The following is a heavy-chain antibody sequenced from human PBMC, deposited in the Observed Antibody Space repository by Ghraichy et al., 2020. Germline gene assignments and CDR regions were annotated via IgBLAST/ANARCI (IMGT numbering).Heavy chain of an antibody. V-gene: IGHV4-39*01. CDR2: IYYSGST. D-gene: IGHD6-13*01. Sequence: SETLSLTCIVSGGSISSSSYYWGWIRQPPGKRLEWIATIYYSGSTYYNPSLRSRVTISIDTSKNQFSLKLSSVTAADTAIYYCARHIPDSTSWYEERGWFDPWGQGTLVTVSS. CDR1: GGSISSSSYY. J-gene: IGHJ5*02. CDR3: ARHIPDSTSWYEERGWFDP.